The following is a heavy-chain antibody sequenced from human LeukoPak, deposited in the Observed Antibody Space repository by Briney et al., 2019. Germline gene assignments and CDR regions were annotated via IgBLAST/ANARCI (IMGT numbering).Heavy chain of an antibody. CDR1: GPSITSYY. CDR3: AKWASDNRAFDL. CDR2: GHYSGNT. D-gene: IGHD2-8*01. Sequence: KAAETLSLTCTVSGPSITSYYWNWIRQAPGQGPEWIGYGHYSGNTKYNPPLKSRVTISVDTSKNQFSLRLSSVTAADTAVYFCAKWASDNRAFDLWGQGTLVTVSS. V-gene: IGHV4-59*08. J-gene: IGHJ4*02.